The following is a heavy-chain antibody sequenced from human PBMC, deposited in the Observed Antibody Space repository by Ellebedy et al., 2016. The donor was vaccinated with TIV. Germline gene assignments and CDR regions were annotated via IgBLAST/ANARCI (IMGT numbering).Heavy chain of an antibody. CDR1: GYTFSSYF. CDR3: ARESRSTSDY. J-gene: IGHJ4*02. V-gene: IGHV1-8*02. D-gene: IGHD1-26*01. Sequence: AASVKVSCKASGYTFSSYFMHWVRQAPGQGLEWMGWMNPNSGNTGYAQKFQGRVTMTRNTSISTAYMELSNLRSEDTAVYYCARESRSTSDYWGQGTLVTVSS. CDR2: MNPNSGNT.